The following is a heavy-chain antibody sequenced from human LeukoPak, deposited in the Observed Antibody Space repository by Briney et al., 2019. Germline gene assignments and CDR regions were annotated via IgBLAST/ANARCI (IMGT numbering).Heavy chain of an antibody. D-gene: IGHD3-22*01. CDR3: ARDVSYGYYYAYYFDY. Sequence: GGSLRLSCAASGFTFSSYWMSWVRPAPGKGLGWVANIKQDGSEKYYVDSVKGRFTISRDNAKNSLYLQMNSLRAEDTAVYYCARDVSYGYYYAYYFDYWGQGTLVTVSS. V-gene: IGHV3-7*01. CDR1: GFTFSSYW. CDR2: IKQDGSEK. J-gene: IGHJ4*02.